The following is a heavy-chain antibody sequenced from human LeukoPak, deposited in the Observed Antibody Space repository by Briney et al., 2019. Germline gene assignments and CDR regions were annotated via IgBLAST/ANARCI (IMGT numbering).Heavy chain of an antibody. V-gene: IGHV1-46*01. Sequence: ASVKVSCKASGYTFTSYYMHWVRQAPGQGLEWMGIINPSGGSTSYAQKFQGRVTITADKSTSTAYMELSSLRSEDTAVYYCARDYGDYEESYYYYGMDVWGQGTTVTVSS. D-gene: IGHD4-17*01. CDR1: GYTFTSYY. CDR2: INPSGGST. J-gene: IGHJ6*02. CDR3: ARDYGDYEESYYYYGMDV.